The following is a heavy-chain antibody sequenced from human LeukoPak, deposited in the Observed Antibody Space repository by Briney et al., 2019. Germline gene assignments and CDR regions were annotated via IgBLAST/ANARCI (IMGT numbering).Heavy chain of an antibody. D-gene: IGHD6-19*01. CDR2: ISASGANT. J-gene: IGHJ4*02. CDR3: AKGSVRSGGWFYFDN. V-gene: IGHV3-23*01. CDR1: GFTFSSLD. Sequence: GGSLRLSCAASGFTFSSLDMAWVRQAPGKGLEWVSGISASGANTFYADSVKSRFTISRDNSKNMLYLQMSSLRAEDTAIYYCAKGSVRSGGWFYFDNWGQGTLVSVSS.